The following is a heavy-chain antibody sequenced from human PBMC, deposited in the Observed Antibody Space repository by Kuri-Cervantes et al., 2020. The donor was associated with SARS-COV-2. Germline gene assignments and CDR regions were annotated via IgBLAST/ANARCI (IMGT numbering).Heavy chain of an antibody. CDR3: ARYTVTTFHYYMDV. CDR1: GVSVTGGTYY. V-gene: IGHV4-61*09. D-gene: IGHD4-17*01. Sequence: LRLSCAVSGVSVTGGTYYWAWIRQPAGKGLEWIGHLDTSGSTNYNPSLKSRVTMSVDTSKNQFSLKLSSVTAADTAVYYCARYTVTTFHYYMDVWGKGTTVTVSS. CDR2: LDTSGST. J-gene: IGHJ6*03.